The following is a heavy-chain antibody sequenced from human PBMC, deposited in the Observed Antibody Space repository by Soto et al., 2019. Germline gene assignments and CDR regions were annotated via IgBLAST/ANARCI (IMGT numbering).Heavy chain of an antibody. CDR2: IWYDGSNK. J-gene: IGHJ6*02. Sequence: WGPMRLSCGAAGCTFSSYCMRWVRQAPGKGLEWVAVIWYDGSNKYYADSVKGRFTISRDNSKNTLYLQMNSLRAEDTAVYYCARDVRDIVLVPAAPVYYYYGMDVWGQGTTVTVSS. D-gene: IGHD2-2*01. CDR3: ARDVRDIVLVPAAPVYYYYGMDV. CDR1: GCTFSSYC. V-gene: IGHV3-33*01.